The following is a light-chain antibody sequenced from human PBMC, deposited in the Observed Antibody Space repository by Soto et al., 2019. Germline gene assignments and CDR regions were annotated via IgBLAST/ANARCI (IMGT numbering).Light chain of an antibody. J-gene: IGKJ4*01. CDR2: GAS. V-gene: IGKV3D-15*01. Sequence: EIVMTQSPGTLSVSTEEGATLSCRASQSVDRNLAWYQQKPGQAPRLLIYGASTRPTGIPDRFSGSGSGTECSLTISSLQSEDFAVYYCQQYDSWPLTFGGGTQGEIK. CDR1: QSVDRN. CDR3: QQYDSWPLT.